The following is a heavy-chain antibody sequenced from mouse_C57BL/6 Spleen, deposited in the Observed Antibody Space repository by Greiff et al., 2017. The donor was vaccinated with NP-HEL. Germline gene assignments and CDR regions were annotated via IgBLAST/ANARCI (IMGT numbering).Heavy chain of an antibody. CDR3: VRQGGYGYYYAMDC. CDR2: IRSKSNNYAT. CDR1: GFSFNTYA. Sequence: EVQLVESGGGLVQPKGSLKLSCAASGFSFNTYAMNWVRQAPGKGLEWVARIRSKSNNYATYYADSVKDRFTISRDDSENMLYLQMNNLKTEDTAMYYCVRQGGYGYYYAMDCWGQGTSVTVSS. D-gene: IGHD2-2*01. J-gene: IGHJ4*01. V-gene: IGHV10-1*01.